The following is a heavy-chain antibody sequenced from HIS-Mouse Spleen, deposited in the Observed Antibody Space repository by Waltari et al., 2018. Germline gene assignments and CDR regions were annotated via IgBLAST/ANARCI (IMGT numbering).Heavy chain of an antibody. CDR1: GGSFSGSY. J-gene: IGHJ4*02. V-gene: IGHV4-34*01. Sequence: QVQLQQWGAGLLKPSETLSLPCAVYGGSFSGSYWSWIRQPPGKGLEWIGEINHSGSTNYNPSLKSRVTISVDTSKNQFSLKLSSVTAADTAVYYCARGKGSSSWYYFDYWGQGTLVTVSS. CDR2: INHSGST. CDR3: ARGKGSSSWYYFDY. D-gene: IGHD6-13*01.